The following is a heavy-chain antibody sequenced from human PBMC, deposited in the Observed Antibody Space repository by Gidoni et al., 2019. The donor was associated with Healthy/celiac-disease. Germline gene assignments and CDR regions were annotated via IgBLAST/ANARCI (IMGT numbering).Heavy chain of an antibody. J-gene: IGHJ6*02. CDR1: GFPFSSYP. CDR3: ARGSNVLLWFGELLDYYYYGMDV. Sequence: QVQLVESGGGVVQPVRSLRLSCAASGFPFSSYPMHWVRQAPGKGLEWVAVISYEGRNKYYADSVKGRFTISRDNSKNTLYLQMNSLRAEDTAVYYCARGSNVLLWFGELLDYYYYGMDVWGQGTTVTVSS. D-gene: IGHD3-10*01. V-gene: IGHV3-30*04. CDR2: ISYEGRNK.